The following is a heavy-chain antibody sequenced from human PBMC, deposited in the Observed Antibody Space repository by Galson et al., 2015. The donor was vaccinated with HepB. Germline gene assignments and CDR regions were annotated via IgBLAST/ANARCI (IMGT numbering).Heavy chain of an antibody. CDR1: GDSFTNYW. Sequence: QSGAEVKKPGESLRISCKGYGDSFTNYWNSWVRQMPGKGLEWMGRIDPRDSYADYRPSFQGHVSMSVDKSSRTAYLHWTSLQASDTAMYYCARHGENLGTTGLGIEYWGQGTLVTVSS. CDR3: ARHGENLGTTGLGIEY. D-gene: IGHD7-27*01. CDR2: IDPRDSYA. V-gene: IGHV5-10-1*01. J-gene: IGHJ4*02.